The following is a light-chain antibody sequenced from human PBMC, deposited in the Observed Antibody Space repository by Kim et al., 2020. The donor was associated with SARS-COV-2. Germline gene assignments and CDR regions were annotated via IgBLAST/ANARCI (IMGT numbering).Light chain of an antibody. CDR2: AAS. V-gene: IGKV1-39*01. J-gene: IGKJ1*01. CDR3: QQSYTTPRT. CDR1: QSISTY. Sequence: ASVGDRVTITCRASQSISTYLNWYQQQPGKAPKLLIYAASRLQSGVPSRFSGSGSGTDFTLTISSLQPEDFATYFCQQSYTTPRTFGQGTKVDIK.